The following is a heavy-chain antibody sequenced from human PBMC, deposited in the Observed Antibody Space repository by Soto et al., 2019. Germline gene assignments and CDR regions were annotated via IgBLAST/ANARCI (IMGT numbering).Heavy chain of an antibody. CDR3: ARDGYDGSGSPYPAY. CDR1: GGSMTEYF. Sequence: SETLSLTCSVSGGSMTEYFWSWIRQSPGKGLEWIGYIYYLGSTDYNPSLKSRVTISVDTSKRQFSLRLTSVTAADTAVYYCARDGYDGSGSPYPAYWGPGTQVTVSS. D-gene: IGHD3-10*01. CDR2: IYYLGST. J-gene: IGHJ4*02. V-gene: IGHV4-59*01.